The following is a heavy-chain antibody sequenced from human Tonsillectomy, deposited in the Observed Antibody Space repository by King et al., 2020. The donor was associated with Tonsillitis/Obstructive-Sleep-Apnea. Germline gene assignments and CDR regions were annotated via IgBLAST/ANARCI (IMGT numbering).Heavy chain of an antibody. CDR2: INPSGGGA. Sequence: QLVQSGAEVKKPGASVKVSCKASGYTFTSQYIHCVRQAPGQGLEWMGIINPSGGGASYAQKFQCGVTMTTDTSTSTVDMELRKLSSEDTAVYYCARDRGMTTVTPVPNFDVWGQGTMVTVSS. CDR1: GYTFTSQY. J-gene: IGHJ3*01. CDR3: ARDRGMTTVTPVPNFDV. D-gene: IGHD4-17*01. V-gene: IGHV1-46*01.